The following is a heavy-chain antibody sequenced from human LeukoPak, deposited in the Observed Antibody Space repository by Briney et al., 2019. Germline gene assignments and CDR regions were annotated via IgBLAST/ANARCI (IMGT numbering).Heavy chain of an antibody. Sequence: SETLSLTCAVYGGSFSGYYWSWIRQPPGKGLEWIGYIYYSGSTNYNPSLKSRVTISVDTSKNQFSLKLSSVTAADTAVYYCARVSSGWSVKTYFDYWGQGTLVTVSS. D-gene: IGHD6-19*01. V-gene: IGHV4-59*01. J-gene: IGHJ4*02. CDR1: GGSFSGYY. CDR3: ARVSSGWSVKTYFDY. CDR2: IYYSGST.